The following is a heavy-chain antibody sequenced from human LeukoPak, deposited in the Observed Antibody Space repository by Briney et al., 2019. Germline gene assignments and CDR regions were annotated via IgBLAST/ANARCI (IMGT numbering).Heavy chain of an antibody. Sequence: PGGSLRLSCTVSGFTVSSNSMSWVRRAPGKGLEWVSFIYSDNTHYSDSVKGRFTISRDNSKNTLYLQMNSLRAEDTAVYCARRAGAYSHPYDYWGQGTLVTVSS. CDR1: GFTVSSNS. V-gene: IGHV3-53*01. J-gene: IGHJ4*02. CDR3: ARRAGAYSHPYDY. CDR2: IYSDNT. D-gene: IGHD4/OR15-4a*01.